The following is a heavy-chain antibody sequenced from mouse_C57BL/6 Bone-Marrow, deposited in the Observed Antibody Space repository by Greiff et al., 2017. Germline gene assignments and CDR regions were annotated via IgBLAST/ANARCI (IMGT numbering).Heavy chain of an antibody. CDR1: GYTFTSFW. D-gene: IGHD2-5*01. V-gene: IGHV1-55*01. J-gene: IGHJ1*03. CDR3: ARPYYSNYWYFDV. CDR2: IYPGSGST. Sequence: VQLQQPGAELVKPGASVKMSCKASGYTFTSFWITWVKQRPGQGLEWIGDIYPGSGSTNYNEKFKSKATLTVDTSSSTAYMQLSSLTSEDSAVYYCARPYYSNYWYFDVWGTGTTVTVSS.